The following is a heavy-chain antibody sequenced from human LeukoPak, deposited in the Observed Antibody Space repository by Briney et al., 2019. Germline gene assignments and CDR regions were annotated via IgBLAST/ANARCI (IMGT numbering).Heavy chain of an antibody. CDR3: AGSTYYYGSGIYGMDV. V-gene: IGHV3-7*05. CDR1: GFTFSSYW. CDR2: IQQGGSEK. J-gene: IGHJ6*02. Sequence: GGSLRLSCAASGFTFSSYWMSWVRQAPGKGLEWVANIQQGGSEKYYVDSVKGRFTISRDNSKNTVYIQMNGLRAEDTAVYYCAGSTYYYGSGIYGMDVWGQGTTVTVSS. D-gene: IGHD3-10*01.